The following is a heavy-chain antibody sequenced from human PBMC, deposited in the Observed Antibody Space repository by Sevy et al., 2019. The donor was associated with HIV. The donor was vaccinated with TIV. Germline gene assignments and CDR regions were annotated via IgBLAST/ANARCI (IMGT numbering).Heavy chain of an antibody. CDR3: ARGPYYYDSSGYYNRGRRYYYYYGMDV. CDR1: GGSFSGYY. Sequence: SETLSLTCAVYGGSFSGYYWSWIRQPPGKGLEWIGEINHSGSTNYNPSLKSRVTISVDTSKNQFSLKLSSVPAADTAVYYCARGPYYYDSSGYYNRGRRYYYYYGMDVWGQGTTVTVSS. J-gene: IGHJ6*02. D-gene: IGHD3-22*01. V-gene: IGHV4-34*01. CDR2: INHSGST.